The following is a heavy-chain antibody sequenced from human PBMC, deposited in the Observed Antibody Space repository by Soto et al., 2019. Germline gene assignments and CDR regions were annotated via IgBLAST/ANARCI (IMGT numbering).Heavy chain of an antibody. CDR1: GGTFSSYA. CDR2: IIPIFGTA. V-gene: IGHV1-69*13. J-gene: IGHJ4*02. Sequence: VASVKVSCKASGGTFSSYAISWVRQAPGQGLEWMGGIIPIFGTANYAQKFQGRVTITADESTSTAYMELSSLRSEDTAVYYCASQYLDPTDNPGVLAYWGQGTLVTVSS. D-gene: IGHD4-4*01. CDR3: ASQYLDPTDNPGVLAY.